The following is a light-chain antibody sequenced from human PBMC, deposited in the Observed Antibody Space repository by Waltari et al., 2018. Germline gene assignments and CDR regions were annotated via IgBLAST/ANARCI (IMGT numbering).Light chain of an antibody. Sequence: DIQMIQSPSTLSASVEDRVTITCRASQSISSWLAWYQQKPGKAPKLLIYKASSLESGVPSRFSGSGSGTEFTLTISSLQPDDFATYYCQQYNSYPYTFGQGTKLEIK. CDR1: QSISSW. J-gene: IGKJ2*01. V-gene: IGKV1-5*03. CDR2: KAS. CDR3: QQYNSYPYT.